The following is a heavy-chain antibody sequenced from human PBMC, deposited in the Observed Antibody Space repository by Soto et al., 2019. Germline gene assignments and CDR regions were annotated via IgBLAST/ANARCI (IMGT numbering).Heavy chain of an antibody. V-gene: IGHV4-31*03. CDR1: GDSISSGVYY. Sequence: SETLSLTFTVSGDSISSGVYYWSWIRQHPGKGLEWIGYIYYSGTTYYNPSPKSRVTISVDTSVNQFSLSLSSVTAADTPVYYCPSEGPRFATDSLHRGFD. CDR3: PSEGPRFATDSLHRGFD. J-gene: IGHJ3*02. D-gene: IGHD2-15*01. CDR2: IYYSGTT.